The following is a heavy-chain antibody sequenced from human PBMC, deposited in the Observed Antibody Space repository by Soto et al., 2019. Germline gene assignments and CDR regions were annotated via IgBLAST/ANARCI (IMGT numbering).Heavy chain of an antibody. Sequence: SETLSLTCAVSGGSISSGGYSWTWIRQPPGKGLEWIGYIYHSGSTYYNPSLKSRVTISVDRSKNQFSLKLNSVTAADTAVYYCARVPDVWGQGTTVTLSS. V-gene: IGHV4-30-2*01. CDR1: GGSISSGGYS. CDR3: ARVPDV. CDR2: IYHSGST. J-gene: IGHJ6*02.